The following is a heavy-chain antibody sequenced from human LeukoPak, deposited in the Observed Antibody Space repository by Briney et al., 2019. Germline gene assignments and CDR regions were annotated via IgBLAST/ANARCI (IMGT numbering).Heavy chain of an antibody. CDR3: ARAALAYATYYHLPEDY. V-gene: IGHV1-18*01. J-gene: IGHJ4*02. CDR2: ISAYNDNT. CDR1: GYTFTSYG. D-gene: IGHD3-10*01. Sequence: ASVKVSCKASGYTFTSYGTSWVRQAPGQGLEWMGWISAYNDNTNYAQKLQGGVAMTTDTSTSTAYMELRSLRSDDTAVYYCARAALAYATYYHLPEDYWGQGTLVTVSS.